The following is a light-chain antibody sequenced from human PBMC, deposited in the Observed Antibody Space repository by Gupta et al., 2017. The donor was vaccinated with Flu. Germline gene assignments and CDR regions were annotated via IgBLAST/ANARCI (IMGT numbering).Light chain of an antibody. J-gene: IGKJ1*01. CDR2: WAS. V-gene: IGKV4-1*01. CDR1: QSVLYSSTNQNY. CDR3: QQYYSSPQT. Sequence: DIVMTQSPDSLAVSLGERATINCKSSQSVLYSSTNQNYLSWYQQKPRQPPKLLIYWASTRGSGVPDRFSGSGSGTDFTLPISSLQAEDVAVYYCQQYYSSPQTFGQGTKVEIK.